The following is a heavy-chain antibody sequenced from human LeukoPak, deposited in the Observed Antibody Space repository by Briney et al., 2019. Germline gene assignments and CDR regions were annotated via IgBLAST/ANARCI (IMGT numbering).Heavy chain of an antibody. V-gene: IGHV1-2*02. J-gene: IGHJ5*02. D-gene: IGHD1-26*01. Sequence: ASVKVSCKASGYTFTSYGINWVRQAPGQGLEWMGWINPNSGGTNYAQKFQGRVTMTRDTSISTAYMELSRLRSDDTAVYYCASQGGSYRARFDPWGQGTLVTVSS. CDR1: GYTFTSYG. CDR2: INPNSGGT. CDR3: ASQGGSYRARFDP.